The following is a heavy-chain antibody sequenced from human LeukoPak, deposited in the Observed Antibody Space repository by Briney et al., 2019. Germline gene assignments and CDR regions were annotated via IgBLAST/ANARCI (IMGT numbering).Heavy chain of an antibody. CDR2: IEYDGGKK. Sequence: GGSLRLSCAASTFTFSNYGMHWVRQAPGKGLEWLAFIEYDGGKKYYADSVKGRLTISRDNSKNTLYLQMNSLRAEDTAVYYCAKLTFVVVPAANDYWGQGTLVTVSS. V-gene: IGHV3-30*02. J-gene: IGHJ4*02. CDR1: TFTFSNYG. CDR3: AKLTFVVVPAANDY. D-gene: IGHD2-2*01.